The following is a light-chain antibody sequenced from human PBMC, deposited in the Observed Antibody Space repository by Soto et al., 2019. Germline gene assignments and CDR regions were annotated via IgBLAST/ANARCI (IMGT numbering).Light chain of an antibody. V-gene: IGKV3-11*01. Sequence: EIVLTQSPGTLSLSPGERATLSCRASQSVSRHLAWYQQKPGQAPRLLIYDASNRATGIPVRFSGSGSGTDFTLTISSLEPEDFAVYYCQQRSNWPTWTFGQGTKVDI. J-gene: IGKJ1*01. CDR1: QSVSRH. CDR2: DAS. CDR3: QQRSNWPTWT.